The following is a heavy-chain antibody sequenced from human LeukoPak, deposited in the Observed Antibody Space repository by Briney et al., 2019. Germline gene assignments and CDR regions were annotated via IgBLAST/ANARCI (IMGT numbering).Heavy chain of an antibody. Sequence: GGSLRLSCAASGFTFDDYAMHWVRHAPGKGLEWVSGISWNSGSIGYADSVKGRFTISRDNAKNSLYLQMNSLRAEDTALYYCAKDAVVITSGAFDIWGQGTMVTVSS. CDR1: GFTFDDYA. CDR2: ISWNSGSI. V-gene: IGHV3-9*01. J-gene: IGHJ3*02. CDR3: AKDAVVITSGAFDI. D-gene: IGHD3-22*01.